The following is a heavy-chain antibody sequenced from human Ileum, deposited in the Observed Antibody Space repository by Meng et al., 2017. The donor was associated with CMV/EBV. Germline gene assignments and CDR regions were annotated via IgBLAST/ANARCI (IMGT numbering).Heavy chain of an antibody. CDR2: ISSSSIYI. V-gene: IGHV3-21*01. J-gene: IGHJ4*02. Sequence: GESLKISCAASGFTFSSYSMNWVRQAPGKGLEWVSSISSSSIYIFYADSVRGRFTISRDNAKNSLYLQMTSLRAEDTAVYYCVRGTDGGYDYWGQGTLVTVSS. D-gene: IGHD4-17*01. CDR3: VRGTDGGYDY. CDR1: GFTFSSYS.